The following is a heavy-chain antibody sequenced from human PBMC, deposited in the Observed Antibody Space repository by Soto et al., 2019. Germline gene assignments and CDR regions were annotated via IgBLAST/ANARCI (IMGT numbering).Heavy chain of an antibody. CDR1: GFTFSSYA. CDR2: ISYDGSNK. J-gene: IGHJ5*02. CDR3: ASWEYSNSYNWFDP. Sequence: QVQLVESGGGVVQPGRSLRLSCAASGFTFSSYAMHWVRQAPGKGLEWVAVISYDGSNKYYADSVKGRFTISRDNSKNTLYLQMNSLRAEDTAVYYCASWEYSNSYNWFDPWGQGTLVTVSS. V-gene: IGHV3-30-3*01. D-gene: IGHD6-13*01.